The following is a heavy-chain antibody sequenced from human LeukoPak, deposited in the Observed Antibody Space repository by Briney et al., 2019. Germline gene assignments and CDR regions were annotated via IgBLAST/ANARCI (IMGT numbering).Heavy chain of an antibody. CDR1: GFIFSNYV. Sequence: PGGSLRLSCVGSGFIFSNYVMSWVRQAPGKGLECVAYISSSGSITHYADSAKGRFTISRDNAKNSLYLQLNSLRAEDTAVYYCTRDGVYGSGTYFFDYWGQGNLVTVSS. J-gene: IGHJ4*02. CDR2: ISSSGSIT. CDR3: TRDGVYGSGTYFFDY. D-gene: IGHD3-10*01. V-gene: IGHV3-48*03.